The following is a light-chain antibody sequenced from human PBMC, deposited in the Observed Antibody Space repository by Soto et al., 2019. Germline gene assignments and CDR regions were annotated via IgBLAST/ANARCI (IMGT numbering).Light chain of an antibody. CDR3: RQYNNWPPWT. CDR2: GAS. J-gene: IGKJ1*01. Sequence: EVVMPQSPASLYVSPGERVTLSCRASQNIRNNLAWYQQKPGQSPRLLISGASTREAGVPGRFSGSGSGTEFTLIISSRQSEDFAIYYCRQYNNWPPWTCGQGTKV. V-gene: IGKV3-15*01. CDR1: QNIRNN.